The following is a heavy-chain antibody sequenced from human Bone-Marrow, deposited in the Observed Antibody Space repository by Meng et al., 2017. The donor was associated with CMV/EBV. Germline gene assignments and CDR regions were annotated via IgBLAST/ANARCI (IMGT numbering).Heavy chain of an antibody. CDR3: ARARVVVPAAHYFDY. Sequence: GGSLRLSCAASGFTFSSYSMNWVRQAPGKGLEWVSSISSSSSYIYYADSVKGRFTISRDNAKNPLYLQMNSLRAEDTAVYYCARARVVVPAAHYFDYWGQGTLVTVSS. D-gene: IGHD2-2*01. CDR1: GFTFSSYS. CDR2: ISSSSSYI. J-gene: IGHJ4*02. V-gene: IGHV3-21*01.